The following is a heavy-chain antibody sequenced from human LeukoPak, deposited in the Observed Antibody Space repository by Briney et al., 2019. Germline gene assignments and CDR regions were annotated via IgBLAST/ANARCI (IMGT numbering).Heavy chain of an antibody. V-gene: IGHV4-39*01. CDR1: GGSISGSRYY. Sequence: PSETLSLTCTVSGGSISGSRYYWGWIRQPPGKGLEWIGSMYYSGSTYYNPSLKSRVTILVDTSKNQFSLKMRSVTAADTAVYYCARHDKKSAADGTGFDYWGRGTLVAVSS. J-gene: IGHJ4*02. CDR2: MYYSGST. CDR3: ARHDKKSAADGTGFDY. D-gene: IGHD6-13*01.